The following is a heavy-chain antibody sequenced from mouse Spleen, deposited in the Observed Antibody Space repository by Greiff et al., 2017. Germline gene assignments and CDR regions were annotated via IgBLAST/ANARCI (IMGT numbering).Heavy chain of an antibody. V-gene: IGHV1-61*01. Sequence: VQLQQPGAELVRPGSSVKLSCKASGYTFTSYWMDWVKQRPGQGLEWIGNIYPSDSETHYNQKFKDKATLTVDKSSSTAYMQLSSLTSEDSAVYYCARKEDDYPFDYWGQGTTLTVSS. CDR1: GYTFTSYW. CDR2: IYPSDSET. CDR3: ARKEDDYPFDY. J-gene: IGHJ2*01. D-gene: IGHD2-4*01.